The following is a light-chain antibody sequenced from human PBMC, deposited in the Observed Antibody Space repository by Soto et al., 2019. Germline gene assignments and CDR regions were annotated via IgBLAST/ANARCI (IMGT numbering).Light chain of an antibody. J-gene: IGKJ2*01. Sequence: EVVLTQSPGTLSLSPGDRATVSCRASQTVHSSFFAWYQQKGGQAPRLLIYGTSNRAAGIPDRFSGHGSGTDFTLTIDGLEPEDFAMYCCQQHGGSPPYTFGRGTRVEI. CDR2: GTS. V-gene: IGKV3-20*01. CDR3: QQHGGSPPYT. CDR1: QTVHSSF.